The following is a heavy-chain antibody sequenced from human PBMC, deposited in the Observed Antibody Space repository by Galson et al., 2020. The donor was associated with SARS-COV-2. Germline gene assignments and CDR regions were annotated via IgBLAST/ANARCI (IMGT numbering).Heavy chain of an antibody. Sequence: SGPTLVKPTQTLTLTCTFSGFSLSTSGMCVSWLRQPPGKALEWLAPIDWDDDKYYSTSLKTRLTISKDTSKNQVVLTMTNMDPVDTATYYCARSRYLTLIWGVVWFDPWGQGSLVAVSA. D-gene: IGHD1-26*01. CDR1: GFSLSTSGMC. CDR3: ARSRYLTLIWGVVWFDP. J-gene: IGHJ5*02. V-gene: IGHV2-70*01. CDR2: IDWDDDK.